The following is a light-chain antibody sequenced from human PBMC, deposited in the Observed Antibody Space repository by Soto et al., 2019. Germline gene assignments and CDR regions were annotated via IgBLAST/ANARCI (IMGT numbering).Light chain of an antibody. J-gene: IGKJ2*01. V-gene: IGKV2-30*02. CDR1: QSLVHSDGNTY. CDR3: MQATYCPYT. Sequence: DVVMTQSPLSLPVTLGQPASISCLSSQSLVHSDGNTYLNWFHQRPGQSPRRLIYKISNRDSGVPERFSGSGSGTDFTLKISRVEAEDVVGVCFRMQATYCPYTFGKGNKLDI. CDR2: KIS.